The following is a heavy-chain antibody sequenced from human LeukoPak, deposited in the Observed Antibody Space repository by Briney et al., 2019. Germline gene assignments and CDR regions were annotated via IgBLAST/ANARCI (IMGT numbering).Heavy chain of an antibody. CDR3: ARYTKNSGWFFDY. CDR1: GGSVSSYH. V-gene: IGHV4-59*02. D-gene: IGHD6-19*01. Sequence: SETLSLTCTVSGGSVSSYHWSWIRQPPGKGLEWIASIYSSGDTNYNPSLKSRVTISVDTSRSQFSLRLSSVTAADTAVYYCARYTKNSGWFFDYWGQGTLVTVSS. CDR2: IYSSGDT. J-gene: IGHJ4*02.